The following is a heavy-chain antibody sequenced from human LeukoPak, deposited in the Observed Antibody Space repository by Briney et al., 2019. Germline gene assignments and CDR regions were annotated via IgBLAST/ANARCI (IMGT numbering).Heavy chain of an antibody. D-gene: IGHD2-2*01. Sequence: GGSLRLSCAASGFTFSSYWMSWVRQAPGKGLEWVANIKQDRSEKYYVDSVKGRFTISRDNAKNSLYLQMNSLRAEDTAVYYCARDQRCSSTSCYGGPFDYWGQGTLVTVSS. CDR1: GFTFSSYW. V-gene: IGHV3-7*03. CDR3: ARDQRCSSTSCYGGPFDY. J-gene: IGHJ4*02. CDR2: IKQDRSEK.